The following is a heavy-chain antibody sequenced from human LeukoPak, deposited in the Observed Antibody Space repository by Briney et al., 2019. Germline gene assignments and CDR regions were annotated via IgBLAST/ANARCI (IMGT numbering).Heavy chain of an antibody. Sequence: GGSLRLSCAASGFTLSSYAMSWVRQAPGKGLEWVSAISGSGGSTYYEDSVKRRFTISRDNSKNTLYLQTNSRRAEDTAVYYCAKDRGYSYANAGGDYWGQGTLVTVSS. CDR1: GFTLSSYA. CDR2: ISGSGGST. CDR3: AKDRGYSYANAGGDY. J-gene: IGHJ4*02. V-gene: IGHV3-23*01. D-gene: IGHD5-18*01.